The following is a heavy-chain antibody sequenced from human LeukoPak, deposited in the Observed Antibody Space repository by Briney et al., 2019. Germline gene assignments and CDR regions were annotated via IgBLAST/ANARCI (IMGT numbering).Heavy chain of an antibody. J-gene: IGHJ4*02. CDR2: IYHSGST. Sequence: NPSETLSLTCTVSGGSISSSSYYWGWIRQPPGKGLEWIGSIYHSGSTYYNPSLKSRVTISVDTSKNQFSLKLSSVTAADTAVYYCARDHRLWFGELSWFDYWGQGTLVTVSS. CDR3: ARDHRLWFGELSWFDY. D-gene: IGHD3-10*01. CDR1: GGSISSSSYY. V-gene: IGHV4-39*07.